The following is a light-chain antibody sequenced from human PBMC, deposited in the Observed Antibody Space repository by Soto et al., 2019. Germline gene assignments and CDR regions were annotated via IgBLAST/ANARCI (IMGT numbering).Light chain of an antibody. CDR1: QFVSSRS. CDR2: GAS. V-gene: IGKV3-20*01. CDR3: QQYETSPIT. Sequence: EIVLTQSPGPLSLSPGESATLLCRASQFVSSRSLAWYQQKPGQAPRLLIYGASTRATGIPDRFSGSGSGTDFTLTITPLEPEDFAVYFCQQYETSPITFGLGTRLDIK. J-gene: IGKJ5*01.